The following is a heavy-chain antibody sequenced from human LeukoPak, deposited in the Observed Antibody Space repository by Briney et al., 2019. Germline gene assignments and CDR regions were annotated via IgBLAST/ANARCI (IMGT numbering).Heavy chain of an antibody. Sequence: PSETLSLTCAVHGGSFSGYHWNWIRHSPGKGLEWIGEINDRGHTNYNPSLESRVTISVDTSKKQFSLKLNSVTAADTAVYYCARDPTTVVTTPYYFDFWGQGTLVTVSS. V-gene: IGHV4-34*01. CDR3: ARDPTTVVTTPYYFDF. CDR2: INDRGHT. D-gene: IGHD4-23*01. CDR1: GGSFSGYH. J-gene: IGHJ4*02.